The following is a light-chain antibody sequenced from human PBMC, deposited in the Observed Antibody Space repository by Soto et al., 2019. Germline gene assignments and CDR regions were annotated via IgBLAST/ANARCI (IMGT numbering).Light chain of an antibody. CDR1: TGAVTSGHY. Sequence: QTVVTQEPSLTVSPGGTVTLTCGSSTGAVTSGHYPYWFQQKAGQAPRTLIYDTYNKQFWTPARFSGSLLGDKAALTLSGAQPEDEADYYCLLVDSDAWVFGGGTKLTVL. CDR3: LLVDSDAWV. V-gene: IGLV7-46*01. J-gene: IGLJ3*02. CDR2: DTY.